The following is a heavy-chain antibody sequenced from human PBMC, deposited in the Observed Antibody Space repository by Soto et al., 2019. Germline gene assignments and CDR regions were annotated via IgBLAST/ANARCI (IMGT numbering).Heavy chain of an antibody. V-gene: IGHV1-3*01. CDR2: INAGNGNT. D-gene: IGHD2-15*01. Sequence: QVQLVQSGAEVKKPGASVKVSCKASGYTFTSYAMHWVRQAPGQRLEWMGWINAGNGNTKYSQKFQGRVTITRDTXASTAYMELSSLRSDDTAVYYCARGPGGPDGPGDYWGQGTLVTVSS. J-gene: IGHJ4*02. CDR1: GYTFTSYA. CDR3: ARGPGGPDGPGDY.